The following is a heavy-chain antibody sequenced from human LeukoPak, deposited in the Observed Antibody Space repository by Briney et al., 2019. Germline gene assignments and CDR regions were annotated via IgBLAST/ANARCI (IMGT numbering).Heavy chain of an antibody. CDR2: IIPIFGTA. Sequence: SVKVSCKASGGTFSSYAISWVRQAPGQGLEWMGGIIPIFGTANYAQKFQGRVTITTDESTSTAYMELSSLRSEDTAVYYCARERETTVTYGDYYYYYMDVWGKGTTVTV. D-gene: IGHD4-17*01. CDR1: GGTFSSYA. V-gene: IGHV1-69*05. J-gene: IGHJ6*03. CDR3: ARERETTVTYGDYYYYYMDV.